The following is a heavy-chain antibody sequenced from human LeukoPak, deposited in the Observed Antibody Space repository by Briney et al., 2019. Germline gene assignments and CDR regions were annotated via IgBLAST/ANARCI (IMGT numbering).Heavy chain of an antibody. V-gene: IGHV1-18*01. CDR3: ARRRHGDYGDY. J-gene: IGHJ4*02. D-gene: IGHD4-17*01. CDR2: ISAYNGNT. CDR1: GYTFTSYG. Sequence: GASVKVSCKASGYTFTSYGISWVRQAPGQGLEWMGWISAYNGNTTYAPQLKGGVTMTTDTSKSKAYMELRSLRSDDTAVYYCARRRHGDYGDYWGQGTLVTVSS.